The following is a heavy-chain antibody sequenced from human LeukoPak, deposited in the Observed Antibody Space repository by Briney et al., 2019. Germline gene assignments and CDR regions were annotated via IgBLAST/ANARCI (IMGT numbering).Heavy chain of an antibody. CDR2: IYSSGNT. J-gene: IGHJ4*02. Sequence: SETLSLTCTVSGGSISREGYYWRWIRQPAGKGLEWIGQIYSSGNTNYNSSLKNRVTISVATSRNQFFLNLRSVTAADRAICYCVRDPSAMVFDYWGQGILVTVSS. V-gene: IGHV4-61*09. CDR1: GGSISREGYY. D-gene: IGHD3-10*01. CDR3: VRDPSAMVFDY.